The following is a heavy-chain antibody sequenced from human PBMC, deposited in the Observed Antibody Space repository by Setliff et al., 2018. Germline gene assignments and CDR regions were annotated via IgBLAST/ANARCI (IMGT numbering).Heavy chain of an antibody. J-gene: IGHJ3*02. V-gene: IGHV3-21*01. D-gene: IGHD6-25*01. CDR1: GFTFSTYS. CDR2: ISPGSIYI. Sequence: RLSCAASGFTFSTYSMHWVRQTPGKGLEWVSSISPGSIYIYYTDSVKGRFTISRDNAKNSLYLQMGSLGAEDTAVYYCARSPANGGHDAFDIWGQGTMVTVSS. CDR3: ARSPANGGHDAFDI.